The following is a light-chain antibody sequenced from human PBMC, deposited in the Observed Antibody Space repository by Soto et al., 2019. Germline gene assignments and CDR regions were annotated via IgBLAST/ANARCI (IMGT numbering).Light chain of an antibody. V-gene: IGKV1-5*01. J-gene: IGKJ2*01. CDR2: DAS. CDR3: QHYNNYPFT. Sequence: DIQMTQSPSTLSASLGDTVTITCRASQRVSKWLAWYQQKPGKPPTLLISDASRLDGGAPSRFSGSGSGTEFTLTISSLEPDDFAIYYCQHYNNYPFTFGQGTKLEIK. CDR1: QRVSKW.